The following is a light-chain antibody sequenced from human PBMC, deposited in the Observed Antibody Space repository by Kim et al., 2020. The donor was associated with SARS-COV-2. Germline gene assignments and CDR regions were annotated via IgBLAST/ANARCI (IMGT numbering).Light chain of an antibody. J-gene: IGLJ2*01. Sequence: SSELTQDPAVSVALGQTVRITCQGASPTTYYASWYQQKPGQAPVLVFYANDNPPSGLPHRFSGSSSGNTASSTITETQAADEADNFCHSRDSSDNHQVFG. CDR2: AND. CDR1: SPTTYY. CDR3: HSRDSSDNHQV. V-gene: IGLV3-19*01.